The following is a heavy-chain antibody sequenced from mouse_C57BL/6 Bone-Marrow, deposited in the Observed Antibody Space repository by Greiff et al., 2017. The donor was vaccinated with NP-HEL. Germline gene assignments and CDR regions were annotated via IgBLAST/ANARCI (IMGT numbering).Heavy chain of an antibody. Sequence: VQLQQPGAELVMPGASVKLSCKASGYTFTSYWMHWVKQRPGQGLEWIGEIDPSDSYTNYNQKFKGKSTLTVDTSSSTAYMQLSSLTSEDSAVDYCTREDYWVVEVRGTGTTATDST. CDR1: GYTFTSYW. CDR3: TREDYWVVEV. V-gene: IGHV1-69*01. J-gene: IGHJ1*03. CDR2: IDPSDSYT.